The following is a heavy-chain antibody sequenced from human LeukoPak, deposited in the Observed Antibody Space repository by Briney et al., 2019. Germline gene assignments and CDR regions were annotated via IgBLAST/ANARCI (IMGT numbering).Heavy chain of an antibody. CDR2: IDPSDSYT. D-gene: IGHD5-12*01. J-gene: IGHJ4*02. CDR1: GYTFTNHW. V-gene: IGHV5-10-1*01. Sequence: GESLRISSKGSGYTFTNHWISWVRQMPGKGLEWMGKIDPSDSYTNYSPSFQGHVTISADKSISTAYLQWSGLEASDTAMYYCARAPDSDSGYDYFDYWGQGTLVTVSS. CDR3: ARAPDSDSGYDYFDY.